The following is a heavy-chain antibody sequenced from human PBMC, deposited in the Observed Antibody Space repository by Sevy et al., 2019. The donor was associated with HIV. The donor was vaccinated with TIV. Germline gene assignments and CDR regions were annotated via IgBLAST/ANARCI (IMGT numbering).Heavy chain of an antibody. CDR3: ARGGHGYVGIDY. V-gene: IGHV3-21*01. CDR2: ITRSSSYI. CDR1: DLTFSSYS. D-gene: IGHD6-13*01. J-gene: IGHJ4*02. Sequence: GGSLRLSCAASDLTFSSYSMNWVRQAPGKGLEWVSSITRSSSYIYYADSVKGRFTISRDNAKNSLYLQMNSLRAEDTAVYYCARGGHGYVGIDYWGQGTLVTVSS.